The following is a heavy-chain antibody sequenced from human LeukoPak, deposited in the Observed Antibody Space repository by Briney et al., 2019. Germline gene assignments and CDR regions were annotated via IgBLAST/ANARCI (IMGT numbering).Heavy chain of an antibody. CDR1: GFTFSTYG. J-gene: IGHJ4*02. Sequence: GGSLRLSCAASGFTFSTYGMHWVRQAPGKGLEWVSVIWYDGSRKYYADSVKGRFTISRDNSKNTLYLQMNSLRAEDTAVYYCARAMSTFGGVRNYFDSWGQGTLVTVSS. V-gene: IGHV3-33*01. CDR2: IWYDGSRK. D-gene: IGHD3-16*01. CDR3: ARAMSTFGGVRNYFDS.